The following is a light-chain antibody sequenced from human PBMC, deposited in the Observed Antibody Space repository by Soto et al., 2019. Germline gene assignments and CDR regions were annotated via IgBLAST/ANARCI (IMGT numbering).Light chain of an antibody. CDR3: SSFTTSSTLV. J-gene: IGLJ1*01. CDR2: DVS. CDR1: SSDVGSFDS. Sequence: QSALTQPASVSGSPGQPITISCTGTSSDVGSFDSVAWYQHNPGKAPKLMIYDVSNLPSGVSSRFSGSKSGNTASLSISGLQTEDKANYYCSSFTTSSTLVFGTGTKVTVL. V-gene: IGLV2-14*01.